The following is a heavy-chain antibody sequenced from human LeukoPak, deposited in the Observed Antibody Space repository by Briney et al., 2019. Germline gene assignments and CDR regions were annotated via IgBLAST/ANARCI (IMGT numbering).Heavy chain of an antibody. CDR2: LSYDGSNK. D-gene: IGHD2-15*01. Sequence: GRSLRLSCAASGFTFSNYAMHWVRQAPGKGLEWVAVLSYDGSNKYSGDSVKARFTISRDNSKSTLYLQMNSLRAEDTAVYYCAKEYSSWYFDLWGRGTLVTVSS. J-gene: IGHJ2*01. V-gene: IGHV3-30*18. CDR1: GFTFSNYA. CDR3: AKEYSSWYFDL.